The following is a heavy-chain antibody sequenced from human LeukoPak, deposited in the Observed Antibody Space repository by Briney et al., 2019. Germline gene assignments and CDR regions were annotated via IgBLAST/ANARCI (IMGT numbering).Heavy chain of an antibody. CDR3: ARDRGFGESYSNYYYYYMDV. CDR2: IYTSGST. CDR1: GGSISSGSYY. V-gene: IGHV4-61*02. D-gene: IGHD3-10*01. Sequence: SETLSLTCTVSGGSISSGSYYWSWIRQPAGKGLEWIGRIYTSGSTNYNPSLKSRVTISVDTSKNQFSLKLSSVTAADTAVYYCARDRGFGESYSNYYYYYMDVWGKGTTVTISS. J-gene: IGHJ6*03.